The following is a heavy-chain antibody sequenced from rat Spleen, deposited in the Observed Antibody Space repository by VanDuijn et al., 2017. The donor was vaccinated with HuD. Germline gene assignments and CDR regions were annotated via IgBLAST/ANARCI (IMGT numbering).Heavy chain of an antibody. J-gene: IGHJ1*01. V-gene: IGHV5-7*01. CDR3: ARAGYLRDWYFDF. CDR2: ISYDDRST. CDR1: GFTFDDYY. D-gene: IGHD2-2*01. Sequence: EVQLVETGGDSVQPGRSMKLSCAASGFTFDDYYMAWVRQAPTKGLEWVATISYDDRSTYYRDSVKGRFTISRDNTKNTLYLQMDNLRSEDTATYYCARAGYLRDWYFDFWGPGTMVTVSS.